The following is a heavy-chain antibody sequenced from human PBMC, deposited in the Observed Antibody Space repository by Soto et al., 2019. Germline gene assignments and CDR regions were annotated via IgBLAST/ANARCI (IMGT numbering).Heavy chain of an antibody. CDR1: GYSFTSYG. J-gene: IGHJ4*02. Sequence: XSVKVSCEASGYSFTSYGLRWVRQAPGQGLEWMGWISIYSGNTGYAHNLQGRVTITRDTSTSTAYMELRSLRSDDTAVYYCARVWAQTFDYGLRYYFDYWEQGTLVTVSS. CDR2: ISIYSGNT. CDR3: ARVWAQTFDYGLRYYFDY. D-gene: IGHD4-17*01. V-gene: IGHV1-18*04.